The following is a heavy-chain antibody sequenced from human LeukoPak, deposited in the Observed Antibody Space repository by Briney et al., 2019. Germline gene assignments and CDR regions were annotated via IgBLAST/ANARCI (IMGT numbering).Heavy chain of an antibody. CDR2: INPSGGST. CDR3: ARDRNRLRDYYYGMDV. D-gene: IGHD5-12*01. CDR1: GYTFTSYY. J-gene: IGHJ6*02. V-gene: IGHV1-46*01. Sequence: ASVKASCKASGYTFTSYYMHWVRQAPGQGLEWMGIINPSGGSTSYAQKFQGRVTMTRDTSTSTVYMELSSLRSEDTAVYYCARDRNRLRDYYYGMDVWGQGTTVTVSS.